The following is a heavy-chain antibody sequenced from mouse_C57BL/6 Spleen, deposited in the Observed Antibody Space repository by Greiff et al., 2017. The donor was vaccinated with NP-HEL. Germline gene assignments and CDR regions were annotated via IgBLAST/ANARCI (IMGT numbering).Heavy chain of an antibody. Sequence: VQLQQSGPELVKPGASVKISCKASGYTFTDYYMNWVKQSHGKSLEWIGDINPNNGGTSYNQKFKGKATLTVDKSSSTAYMELSSLTSEDSAVYYGARGRRGYLDVGGTGTTVTVSS. CDR1: GYTFTDYY. CDR2: INPNNGGT. D-gene: IGHD2-12*01. CDR3: ARGRRGYLDV. J-gene: IGHJ1*03. V-gene: IGHV1-26*01.